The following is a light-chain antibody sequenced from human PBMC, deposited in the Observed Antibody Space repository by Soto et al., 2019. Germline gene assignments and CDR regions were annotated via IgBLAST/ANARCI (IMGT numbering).Light chain of an antibody. CDR3: QSYDSALSVYVV. Sequence: QSVLTQPPSVSGAPGQRITISCTGTSSSIGANYDVHWYQQLPGTAPKLLIYGDTNRPSGVPDRFSGSKSGTSASLAITGLQAEDEADYYCQSYDSALSVYVVFGGGTKLTVL. J-gene: IGLJ2*01. CDR2: GDT. CDR1: SSSIGANYD. V-gene: IGLV1-40*01.